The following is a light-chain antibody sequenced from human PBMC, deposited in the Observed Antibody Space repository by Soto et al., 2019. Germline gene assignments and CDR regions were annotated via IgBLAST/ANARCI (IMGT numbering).Light chain of an antibody. J-gene: IGKJ2*02. Sequence: EIVMTQSPATLSVSPGERAALSCRARQSVSSNLAWYQHKPGQAPRLLIYGASTRATGIPARFSGSGSGTEFTLTISSLQSEDFAVYYCQQYNNWPPGTFGQGTKLEI. V-gene: IGKV3D-15*01. CDR3: QQYNNWPPGT. CDR1: QSVSSN. CDR2: GAS.